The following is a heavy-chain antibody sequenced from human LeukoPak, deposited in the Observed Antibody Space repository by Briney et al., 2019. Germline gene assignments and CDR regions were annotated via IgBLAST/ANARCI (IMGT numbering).Heavy chain of an antibody. CDR1: GFVVSTNY. Sequence: GGSLRLSCAASGFVVSTNYMSWVRQASGKGLEWVSVLYSGGSTYYTDSVKGRFTISRDNSNNTLYLQMNNLRAEDTAVYYCAMDSAWLPLKFDYWGPGTLVAVPT. D-gene: IGHD5-24*01. CDR2: LYSGGST. CDR3: AMDSAWLPLKFDY. J-gene: IGHJ4*02. V-gene: IGHV3-66*01.